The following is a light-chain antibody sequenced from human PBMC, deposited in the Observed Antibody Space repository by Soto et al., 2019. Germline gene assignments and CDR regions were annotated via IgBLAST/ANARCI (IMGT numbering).Light chain of an antibody. J-gene: IGKJ5*01. CDR3: QQRSSWPIT. Sequence: EIVLTQYPGTLSLSPGERATLSCRASQSVSSSYLAWYQQKPGQAPRLLIYGASSRATGIPDRFSGSGSGTDFTLTINSLEPEDFAVYYCQQRSSWPITFGQGTRLEIK. CDR1: QSVSSSY. CDR2: GAS. V-gene: IGKV3D-20*02.